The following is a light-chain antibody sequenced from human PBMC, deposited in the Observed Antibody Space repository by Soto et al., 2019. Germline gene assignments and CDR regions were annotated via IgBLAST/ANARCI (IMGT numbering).Light chain of an antibody. CDR1: KGMSTY. CDR2: AAT. V-gene: IGKV1-9*01. J-gene: IGKJ2*01. CDR3: QQLHTYPYT. Sequence: IQLTQSPASLSASVGDRVTITCRASKGMSTYLAWYQQKPGKAPKLLIYAATTLQSGVPSRFSGSGSGTDFTLSINSLQPEDFATYYCQQLHTYPYTFGQGTTLEIK.